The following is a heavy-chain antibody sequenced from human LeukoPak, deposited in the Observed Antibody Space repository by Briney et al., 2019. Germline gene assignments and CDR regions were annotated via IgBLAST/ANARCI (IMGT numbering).Heavy chain of an antibody. J-gene: IGHJ4*02. Sequence: GGSLTLSCTASGFTFSRNAMNWVRQAPGKELEWVSLISSSGGTTYYADSVKGRFTISRDNSRSTLYLQMNSLRAEDTAVYYCASWAGVGTSSWYFGPFDYWGQGTLVTVSS. CDR1: GFTFSRNA. V-gene: IGHV3-23*01. CDR2: ISSSGGTT. CDR3: ASWAGVGTSSWYFGPFDY. D-gene: IGHD6-13*01.